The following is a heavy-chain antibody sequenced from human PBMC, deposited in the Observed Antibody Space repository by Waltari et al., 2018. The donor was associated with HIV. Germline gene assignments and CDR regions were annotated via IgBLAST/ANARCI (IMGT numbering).Heavy chain of an antibody. V-gene: IGHV1-69*04. CDR1: GNNFGNYA. CDR3: ALEGGNYVSPLDF. D-gene: IGHD1-26*01. J-gene: IGHJ4*02. Sequence: QVQLVQSGPEVRKPGSSVKISCKSSGNNFGNYAIAWVRQAPGQGLEWMGRIVPSLSVTTYAEKFQDRVTITADDSTTTAYMELSSLRSGDTALFYCALEGGNYVSPLDFWGQGTLVTVSS. CDR2: IVPSLSVT.